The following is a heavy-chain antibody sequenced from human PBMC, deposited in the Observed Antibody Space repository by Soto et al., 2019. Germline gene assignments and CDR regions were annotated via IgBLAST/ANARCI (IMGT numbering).Heavy chain of an antibody. D-gene: IGHD3-22*01. J-gene: IGHJ4*02. Sequence: ASVKVSRKASGGTFITYTITWVRQAPGQGLEWMGRISPYIGKTNYARKFQGRVTMTTDKSTSTAYMEVRSLTSDDTAVYYCAREGLLLLPDYWGQGTLVTVSS. CDR2: ISPYIGKT. CDR1: GGTFITYT. CDR3: AREGLLLLPDY. V-gene: IGHV1-18*01.